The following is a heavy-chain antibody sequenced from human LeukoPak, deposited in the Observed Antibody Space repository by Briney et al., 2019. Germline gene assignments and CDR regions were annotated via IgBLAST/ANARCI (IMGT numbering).Heavy chain of an antibody. CDR3: ARDSEQLFGY. D-gene: IGHD6-13*01. Sequence: GGSLRLSCAASGFSFSSYSMNWVRQAPGKGLEWVSYTSRSSSTIYYADSVKVRFTISRDNAKNSLYLQMNSLRAEDTAVYYCARDSEQLFGYWGQGTLVTVSS. J-gene: IGHJ4*02. V-gene: IGHV3-48*01. CDR2: TSRSSSTI. CDR1: GFSFSSYS.